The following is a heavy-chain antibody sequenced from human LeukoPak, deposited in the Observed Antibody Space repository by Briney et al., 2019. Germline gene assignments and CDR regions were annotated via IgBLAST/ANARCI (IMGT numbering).Heavy chain of an antibody. CDR3: ARLSATGALDI. D-gene: IGHD4-17*01. Sequence: GESLKISCKGSGYSFTNYWIGWVRQMPVKGLEWMGIIYPGDSDTRYSPSFQGQVTISADKSISTAYLQWGSLKASDTAMYYCARLSATGALDIWGQGTMVTVSS. CDR1: GYSFTNYW. J-gene: IGHJ3*02. CDR2: IYPGDSDT. V-gene: IGHV5-51*01.